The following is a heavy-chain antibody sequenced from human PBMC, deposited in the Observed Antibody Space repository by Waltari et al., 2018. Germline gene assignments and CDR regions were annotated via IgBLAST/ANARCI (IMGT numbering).Heavy chain of an antibody. J-gene: IGHJ6*02. Sequence: VQRVGSGGGLVQPGRLLGLSCEASGFTFRSYEMNWVRQAPGKGVEWVSDIISTGKTMCYAYSVQGRFTISRDNANNSLCLQMNSLRAEDTAVYYCAREVGMDVWGQGTTVTVSS. CDR1: GFTFRSYE. CDR2: IISTGKTM. V-gene: IGHV3-48*03. CDR3: AREVGMDV.